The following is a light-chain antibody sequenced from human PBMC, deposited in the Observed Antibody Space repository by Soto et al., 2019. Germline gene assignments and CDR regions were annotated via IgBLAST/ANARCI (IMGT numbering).Light chain of an antibody. CDR3: QQANSFQLT. V-gene: IGKV1-12*01. CDR2: AAS. Sequence: DIQMTQSPSSVSASVGDRVTITCRASQDINNWLAWYQQKPGKAPKLLIYAASTLQSGVPSRFSDSGSGTDFTLTISSLQPEDFAAYSCQQANSFQLTFGGGTRVEIK. J-gene: IGKJ4*01. CDR1: QDINNW.